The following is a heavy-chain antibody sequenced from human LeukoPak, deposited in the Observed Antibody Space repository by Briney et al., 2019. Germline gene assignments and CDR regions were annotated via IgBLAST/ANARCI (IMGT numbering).Heavy chain of an antibody. CDR1: GYTFTSYG. CDR3: ATRTIQLWFKADAFDI. D-gene: IGHD5-18*01. CDR2: ISAYNGNT. J-gene: IGHJ3*02. Sequence: ASVKVSCKASGYTFTSYGISWVRQAPGQGLEWMGRISAYNGNTNYAQKLQGRVTMTTDTSTSTAYMELRSLRSEDTAVYYCATRTIQLWFKADAFDIWGQGTMVTVSS. V-gene: IGHV1-18*01.